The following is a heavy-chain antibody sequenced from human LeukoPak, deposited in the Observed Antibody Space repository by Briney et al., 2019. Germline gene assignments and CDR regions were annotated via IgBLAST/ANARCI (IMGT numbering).Heavy chain of an antibody. CDR3: ARAFLWFGELLYDDY. CDR1: GYRFSGNY. D-gene: IGHD3-10*01. CDR2: INPNSGDT. V-gene: IGHV1-2*02. Sequence: ASVKVSCKSSGYRFSGNYIHWVRQAPGQGLGWMAWINPNSGDTNYAQKFQGRVTVTKDTSISTVYMELRSLRSDDTAVYYCARAFLWFGELLYDDYWGQGTLVTVSS. J-gene: IGHJ4*02.